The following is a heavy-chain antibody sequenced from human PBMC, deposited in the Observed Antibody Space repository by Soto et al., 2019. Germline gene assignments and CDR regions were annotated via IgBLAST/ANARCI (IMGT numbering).Heavy chain of an antibody. CDR3: ARDHERSSSWFRYYYYYGMDV. Sequence: LRLSCAASGFTFSSYEMNWVRQAPGKGLEWVSYISSSGSTIYYADSVKGRFTISRDNAKNSLYLQMNSLRAEDTAVYYCARDHERSSSWFRYYYYYGMDVWGQGTTVTVSS. J-gene: IGHJ6*02. V-gene: IGHV3-48*03. CDR2: ISSSGSTI. D-gene: IGHD6-13*01. CDR1: GFTFSSYE.